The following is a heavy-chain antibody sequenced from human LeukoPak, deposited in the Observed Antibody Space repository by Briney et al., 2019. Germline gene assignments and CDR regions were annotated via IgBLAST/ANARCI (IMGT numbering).Heavy chain of an antibody. CDR2: ISAYNGNT. Sequence: ASVKVSCKASGYTFTSYGISWVRQAPGQGREWMGWISAYNGNTNYAQKLQGRVTMTTDTSTSTAYMELRSLRSDDTAVYYCARDTITFGGVIVRENAFDIWGQGTMVTVSS. CDR1: GYTFTSYG. V-gene: IGHV1-18*01. D-gene: IGHD3-16*02. J-gene: IGHJ3*02. CDR3: ARDTITFGGVIVRENAFDI.